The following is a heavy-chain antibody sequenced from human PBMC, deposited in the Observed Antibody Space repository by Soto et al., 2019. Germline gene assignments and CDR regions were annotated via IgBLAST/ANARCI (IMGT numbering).Heavy chain of an antibody. CDR3: AKVRASYLSASYFYYGLDV. V-gene: IGHV3-23*01. Sequence: EVQLLESGGGVVRPGGSLRLSCAASGFTFSHYVLSWVRQAPGRGLEWVSSTSGSGSTAYLADSVRGRFTMSRDLSRNTVSLQMSSLRAEDTAIYYCAKVRASYLSASYFYYGLDVWGQGTTVTVSS. J-gene: IGHJ6*02. D-gene: IGHD3-10*01. CDR2: TSGSGSTA. CDR1: GFTFSHYV.